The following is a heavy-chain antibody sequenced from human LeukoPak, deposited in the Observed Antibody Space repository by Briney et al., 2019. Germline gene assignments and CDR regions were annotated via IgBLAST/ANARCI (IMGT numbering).Heavy chain of an antibody. CDR1: GFTFSDYW. CDR3: AKLEIVVNNAFDI. Sequence: GGSLTLSCAASGFTFSDYWMHWVRQAPGKGLVWVSRISSDGSRVTYADSVKGRFTISRDNAKNTLYLQMNSLRAEDTAVYYCAKLEIVVNNAFDIWGQGTMVTVSS. V-gene: IGHV3-74*01. D-gene: IGHD5-12*01. CDR2: ISSDGSRV. J-gene: IGHJ3*02.